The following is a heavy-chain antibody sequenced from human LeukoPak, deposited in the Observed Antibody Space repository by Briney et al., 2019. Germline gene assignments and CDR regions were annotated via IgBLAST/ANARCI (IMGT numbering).Heavy chain of an antibody. Sequence: SETLSLTCTVSGGSISSYYWNWIRQPPGKGLEWIGYIYYSGSTNYNPSLKSRVTISVDTSKNQFSLQLNSVTPEDTAVYYCARGPGALLHWGQGILVTVSS. CDR3: ARGPGALLH. CDR1: GGSISSYY. CDR2: IYYSGST. V-gene: IGHV4-59*12. D-gene: IGHD3-10*01. J-gene: IGHJ4*02.